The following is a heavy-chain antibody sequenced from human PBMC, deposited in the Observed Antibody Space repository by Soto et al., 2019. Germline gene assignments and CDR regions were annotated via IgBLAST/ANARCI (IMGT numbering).Heavy chain of an antibody. Sequence: QVQLQESGPGLVKPSQTLSLTCTVSGGPISSGDYYWSWIRQPPGKGLEWIGHFYYSGNTYDSPSLKSRLTISVDTSKNQFSLRLRSVTAADTAVYYCARGCYGMDVWGQGNTVNVA. D-gene: IGHD6-19*01. CDR1: GGPISSGDYY. J-gene: IGHJ6*02. CDR3: ARGCYGMDV. CDR2: FYYSGNT. V-gene: IGHV4-30-4*01.